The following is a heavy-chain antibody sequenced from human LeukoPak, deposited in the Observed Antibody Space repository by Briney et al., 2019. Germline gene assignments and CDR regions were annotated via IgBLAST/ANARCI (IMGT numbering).Heavy chain of an antibody. D-gene: IGHD4-23*01. CDR1: GYTFSNYG. CDR2: ISAYKGDT. CDR3: AKDFLPVGTPSNYFDY. V-gene: IGHV1-18*01. Sequence: ASVKVSFKTSGYTFSNYGIAWVRQAPGQGFEWMGWISAYKGDTLYAQKFQGRVTMTTDTSTTTAYMELRSLRSEDTAVYYCAKDFLPVGTPSNYFDYWGQGTLVTVSS. J-gene: IGHJ4*02.